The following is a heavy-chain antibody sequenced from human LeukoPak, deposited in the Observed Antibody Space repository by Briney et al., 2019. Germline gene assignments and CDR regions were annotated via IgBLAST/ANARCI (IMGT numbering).Heavy chain of an antibody. CDR3: ARDRTMVRGVMEY. CDR2: ISGSGGST. V-gene: IGHV3-23*01. D-gene: IGHD3-10*01. CDR1: GFTFSSYA. Sequence: GGSLRLSCAASGFTFSSYAMSWVRQAPGKGLEWVSGISGSGGSTYYADSVKGRFTISRDNAKNSLYLQMNSLRAEDTAVYYCARDRTMVRGVMEYWGQGTLVTVSS. J-gene: IGHJ4*02.